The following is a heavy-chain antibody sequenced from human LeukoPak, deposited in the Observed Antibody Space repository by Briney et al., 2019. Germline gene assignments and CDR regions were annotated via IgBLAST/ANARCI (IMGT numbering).Heavy chain of an antibody. Sequence: GGSLRLSCAASGFSFSSYSMNWVRQAPGKGLEWVSSISSSSNYIYYADSVKGRFTISRDNAKNSLYLQMNSLRAEDTAVYYCARDGIMEYWGQGTLVTVSS. V-gene: IGHV3-21*01. J-gene: IGHJ4*02. CDR3: ARDGIMEY. CDR1: GFSFSSYS. D-gene: IGHD3-16*01. CDR2: ISSSSNYI.